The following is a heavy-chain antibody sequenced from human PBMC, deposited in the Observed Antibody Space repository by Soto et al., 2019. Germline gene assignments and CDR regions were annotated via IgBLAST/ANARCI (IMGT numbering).Heavy chain of an antibody. V-gene: IGHV3-33*01. CDR1: GFTFSSYG. CDR2: IWYDGSNK. J-gene: IGHJ4*02. Sequence: GGSLRLSCAASGFTFSSYGMHWVRQAPGKGLEWVAVIWYDGSNKYYADSVKGRFTISRDNSKNTLYLQMNSLRAEDTAVYYCARLNWGGRHYDILTGSPYYFDYWGQGTLVTVSS. D-gene: IGHD3-9*01. CDR3: ARLNWGGRHYDILTGSPYYFDY.